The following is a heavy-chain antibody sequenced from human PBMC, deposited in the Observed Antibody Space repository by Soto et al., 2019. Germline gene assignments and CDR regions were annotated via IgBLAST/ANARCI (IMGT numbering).Heavy chain of an antibody. V-gene: IGHV4-38-2*02. CDR1: GGSISSGSY. CDR3: ARVHVMVVAGSTFDY. Sequence: PSETLSLTCTVSGGSISSGSYWAWIRQPPGKGPEWMASIYHGGTTFYNPSLKSRITISVDTSNNQFSLKLTSVTAADTAVYYCARVHVMVVAGSTFDYWGHGTLVTVSS. CDR2: IYHGGTT. J-gene: IGHJ4*01. D-gene: IGHD6-19*01.